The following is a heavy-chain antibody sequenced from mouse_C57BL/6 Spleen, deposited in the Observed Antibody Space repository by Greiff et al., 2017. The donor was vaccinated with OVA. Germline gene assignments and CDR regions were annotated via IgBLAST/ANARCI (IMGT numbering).Heavy chain of an antibody. Sequence: EVKLMESGPGLVKPSQSLSLTCSVTGYSITSGYYWNWIRQFPGNKLEWMGYISYDGSNNYNPSLKNRISITRDTSKNQFFLKLNSVTTEDTATYYCARPYDYDYYAMDYWGQGTSVTVSS. CDR1: GYSITSGYY. J-gene: IGHJ4*01. V-gene: IGHV3-6*01. CDR3: ARPYDYDYYAMDY. D-gene: IGHD2-4*01. CDR2: ISYDGSN.